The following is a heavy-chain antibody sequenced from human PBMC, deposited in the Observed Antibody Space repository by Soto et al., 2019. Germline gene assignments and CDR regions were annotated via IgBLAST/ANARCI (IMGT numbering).Heavy chain of an antibody. V-gene: IGHV4-4*07. CDR1: GGSISSYY. Sequence: SETLSLTCTVSGGSISSYYWSWIRQPAGKGLEWIGHIYTSGSTNYNPSLKSRVTMSVDTSKNQFSLKLSSVTAADTAVYYCARVSYDFWSGYYTVDYWGQGTLVTVSS. J-gene: IGHJ4*02. CDR2: IYTSGST. D-gene: IGHD3-3*01. CDR3: ARVSYDFWSGYYTVDY.